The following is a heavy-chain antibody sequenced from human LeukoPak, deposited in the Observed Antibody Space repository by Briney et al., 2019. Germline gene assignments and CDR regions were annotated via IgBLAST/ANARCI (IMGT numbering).Heavy chain of an antibody. V-gene: IGHV4-39*01. Sequence: PSDTLSLTCTVSGGSLGRSNTYWGWIRQTPGKGLEWLGTILHSGYTYNNPSLKSRVTMSVDSSKNQFSLSLSSVTAADTAVYFCARHRGGGGYHYMDVWGKETTVIVSS. CDR1: GGSLGRSNTY. CDR3: ARHRGGGGYHYMDV. D-gene: IGHD2-21*01. CDR2: ILHSGYT. J-gene: IGHJ6*03.